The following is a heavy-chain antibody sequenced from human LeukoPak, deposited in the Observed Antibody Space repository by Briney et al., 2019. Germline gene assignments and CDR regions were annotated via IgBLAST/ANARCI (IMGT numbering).Heavy chain of an antibody. CDR1: GGSISRTTYY. D-gene: IGHD2-21*01. CDR3: ARLLVVAPYAFDL. Sequence: PSETLSLTCTVSGGSISRTTYYWGWIRQPPGKGLEWIGSVYYGGATYYNPSLKSRITISVDTSRNQFSLKLSCVAAVDTAMYYCARLLVVAPYAFDLWGQGTLVTVSS. J-gene: IGHJ3*01. V-gene: IGHV4-39*01. CDR2: VYYGGAT.